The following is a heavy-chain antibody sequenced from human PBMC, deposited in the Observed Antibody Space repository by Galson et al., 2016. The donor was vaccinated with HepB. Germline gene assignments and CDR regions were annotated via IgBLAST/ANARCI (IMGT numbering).Heavy chain of an antibody. V-gene: IGHV1-2*02. D-gene: IGHD4-17*01. J-gene: IGHJ6*03. Sequence: QSGAEVKKPGESLKTSCKASGYVFTGYYIHWVRQAPGQGLEWMGWINPYSGDTNSAQNFQGRVTMARDTSKNTAYMEVTRLTSDDTAVYYCARDVRDGDYGFSVRYSYYYMDVWGEGTTVTVSS. CDR3: ARDVRDGDYGFSVRYSYYYMDV. CDR1: GYVFTGYY. CDR2: INPYSGDT.